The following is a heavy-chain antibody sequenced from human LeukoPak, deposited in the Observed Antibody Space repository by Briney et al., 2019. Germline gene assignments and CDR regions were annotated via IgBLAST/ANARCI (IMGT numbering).Heavy chain of an antibody. D-gene: IGHD4-17*01. CDR2: IRGGGGSA. CDR3: ARDPNGDYIGAFDM. Sequence: GGSLRLSCTASGFTFSAYAMMGLRQAPGKGPEGVTAIRGGGGSAFYADSVKGRFTISRDNSKYTLFLQMNSLRAEDTAVYYCARDPNGDYIGAFDMWGPGTMVTVS. J-gene: IGHJ3*02. V-gene: IGHV3-23*01. CDR1: GFTFSAYA.